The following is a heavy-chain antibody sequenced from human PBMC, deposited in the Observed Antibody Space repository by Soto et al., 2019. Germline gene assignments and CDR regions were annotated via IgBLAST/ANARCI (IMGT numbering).Heavy chain of an antibody. D-gene: IGHD3-3*01. V-gene: IGHV4-39*01. CDR2: IYYSGST. J-gene: IGHJ3*02. CDR3: ARRRRVTIFGVVINDAFDI. Sequence: SETLSLTCTVSGGSISSSSYYWGWIRQPPGKGLEWIGSIYYSGSTYYNPSLKSRVTISVDTPKNQFSLKLSSVTAADTAVYYCARRRRVTIFGVVINDAFDIWGQGTMVTVSS. CDR1: GGSISSSSYY.